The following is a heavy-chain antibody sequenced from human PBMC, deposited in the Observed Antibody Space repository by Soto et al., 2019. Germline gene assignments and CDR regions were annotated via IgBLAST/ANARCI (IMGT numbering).Heavy chain of an antibody. D-gene: IGHD1-1*01. CDR2: LSYDGSNK. V-gene: IGHV3-30-3*01. CDR3: ARDQRTTGTHFDY. Sequence: QVQLVESGGGVVQPGRSLRLSCAASGFTFSNYAMHWVCQAPGKGLEWVAILSYDGSNKYYADSVKGRFTISRDNSRNTLYLQMNSLRPEDTAVYYCARDQRTTGTHFDYWGQGTLVTVSS. CDR1: GFTFSNYA. J-gene: IGHJ4*02.